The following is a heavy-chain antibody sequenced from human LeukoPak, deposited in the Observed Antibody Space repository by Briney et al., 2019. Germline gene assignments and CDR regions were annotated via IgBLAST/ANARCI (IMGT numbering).Heavy chain of an antibody. CDR3: ARRGPPYYFDY. V-gene: IGHV3-7*01. CDR2: IKQDGSEK. CDR1: GFTFSSYW. J-gene: IGHJ4*02. Sequence: GGSLRLSCAASGFTFSSYWMSWVRQAPGKGLEWVANIKQDGSEKYYVDSVKGRLTISRDNTKNSLYLQMNSLRAEDTAVYYCARRGPPYYFDYWGQGTLVTVSS.